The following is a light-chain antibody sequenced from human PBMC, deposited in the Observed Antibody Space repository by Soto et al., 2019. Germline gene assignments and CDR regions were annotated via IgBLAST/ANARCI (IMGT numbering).Light chain of an antibody. V-gene: IGKV1-12*01. CDR1: QTISSW. Sequence: IRMTQSPSSLSASTGDRVTITCRASQTISSWLAWYQQKPGKAPKLLIYAASSLQSGVPSRFSGSGSGTDFTLTISSLQPEDFATYDCQQANSFPLTFGGGTKVDIK. CDR3: QQANSFPLT. J-gene: IGKJ4*01. CDR2: AAS.